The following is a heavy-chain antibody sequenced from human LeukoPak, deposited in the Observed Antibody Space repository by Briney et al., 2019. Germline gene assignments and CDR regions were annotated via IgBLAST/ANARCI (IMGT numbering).Heavy chain of an antibody. CDR3: ARVRYSYFFDY. D-gene: IGHD5-18*01. V-gene: IGHV4-59*01. CDR2: IYYSGST. Sequence: SETLSLTCTVSGGSISRYYWSWIRQPPGKGLEWIGYIYYSGSTNYNPSLKSRVTISVDTSKNQFSLKLSSVTAADTAVYYCARVRYSYFFDYWGQGTLVTVSS. CDR1: GGSISRYY. J-gene: IGHJ4*02.